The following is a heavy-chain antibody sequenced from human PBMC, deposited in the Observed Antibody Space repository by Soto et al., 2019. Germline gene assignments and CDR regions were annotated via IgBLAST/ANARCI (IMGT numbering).Heavy chain of an antibody. V-gene: IGHV3-15*07. Sequence: GGSLRLSFVASGFSFNNAWMFWVRQAPGRGLEWVGRIKRKVDGGTIDYATPMKGRFTISRDDSKNTLYLQMDSLRTEDTALYFCTTFTSWGQGTLVTVSS. CDR3: TTFTS. CDR1: GFSFNNAW. CDR2: IKRKVDGGTI. J-gene: IGHJ5*02. D-gene: IGHD3-10*01.